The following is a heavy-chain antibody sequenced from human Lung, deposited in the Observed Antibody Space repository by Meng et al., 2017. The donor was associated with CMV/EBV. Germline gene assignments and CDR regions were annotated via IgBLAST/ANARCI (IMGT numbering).Heavy chain of an antibody. CDR3: AKPEVAFDY. J-gene: IGHJ4*02. CDR1: GFTFSSYG. CDR2: ISYDGSDK. D-gene: IGHD1-14*01. Sequence: LSCAASGFTFSSYGMHWVRQAPGKGLEWVALISYDGSDKKYAGSVKGRFTISRDNSQNTLYLQMNSLSPEDTGVYYCAKPEVAFDYWGQGALVTVSS. V-gene: IGHV3-30*18.